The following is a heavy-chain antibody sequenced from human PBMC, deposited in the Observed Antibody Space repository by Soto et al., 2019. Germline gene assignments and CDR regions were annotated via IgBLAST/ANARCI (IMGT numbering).Heavy chain of an antibody. CDR3: AGALTLPYYFDY. V-gene: IGHV6-1*01. Sequence: SQTLSLTCAISGDSVSSISAAWNWIRQSPSRGLEWLGRAYYRSKWYTDYAVSVKSRIAINPDSSKNQFSLQLNSLTPEDTAVYYCAGALTLPYYFDYWGQGXLVTVSS. J-gene: IGHJ4*02. CDR1: GDSVSSISAA. CDR2: AYYRSKWYT.